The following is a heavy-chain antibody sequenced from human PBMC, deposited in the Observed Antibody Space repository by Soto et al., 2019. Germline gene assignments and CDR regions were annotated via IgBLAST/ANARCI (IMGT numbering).Heavy chain of an antibody. CDR3: ASLPYYYDATS. CDR1: GFTFNSYD. J-gene: IGHJ5*02. CDR2: ISSSSRTI. D-gene: IGHD3-22*01. V-gene: IGHV3-48*02. Sequence: GGSLRLSCAASGFTFNSYDMNWARQAPGKGLEWISYISSSSRTIYYADSVKGRFTISRDNVGHTLFLQMSSLRDEDTAVYYCASLPYYYDATSWGPGTQVTVSS.